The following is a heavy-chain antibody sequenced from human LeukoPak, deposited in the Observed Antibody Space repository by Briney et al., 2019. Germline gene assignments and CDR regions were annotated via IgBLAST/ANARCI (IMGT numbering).Heavy chain of an antibody. D-gene: IGHD1-1*01. CDR1: GFTFSTYM. CDR3: ASRQRGGFDT. V-gene: IGHV3-74*01. CDR2: INSDGSSI. J-gene: IGHJ3*02. Sequence: PGGSLRLSCAASGFTFSTYMMHWVRQAPGKGLVWVSHINSDGSSIRYAVSVKGRFTISRDNAKNTLYLQMNSLRAEDTAVYYCASRQRGGFDTWGQGTMVPVSS.